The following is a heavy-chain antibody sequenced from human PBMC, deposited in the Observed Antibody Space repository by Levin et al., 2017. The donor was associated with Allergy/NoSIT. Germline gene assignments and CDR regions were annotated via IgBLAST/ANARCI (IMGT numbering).Heavy chain of an antibody. CDR1: GGSISSTSYY. CDR2: LFYSGTT. Sequence: NSSETLSLTCTISGGSISSTSYYWGWIRQPPGKGLEWIGSLFYSGTTYSNPSLKSRVTISADTSKKQFSLKLTSVTAADTAVYYCARWEGPILTGYLDYWGQGTLVTVSS. CDR3: ARWEGPILTGYLDY. D-gene: IGHD3-9*01. J-gene: IGHJ4*02. V-gene: IGHV4-39*01.